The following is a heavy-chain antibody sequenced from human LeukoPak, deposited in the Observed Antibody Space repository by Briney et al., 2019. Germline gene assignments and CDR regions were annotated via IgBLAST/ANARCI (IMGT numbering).Heavy chain of an antibody. Sequence: GASVKVSCKASGYTFTGYYIHWVRQAPGQGLQWMGWINPNSGGTNYAQKFQGRVTMTRDTSISTAYMELSRLRSDDTAVYYCARVVIGYSSSDAFDIWGQGTMVTVSS. D-gene: IGHD3-22*01. CDR1: GYTFTGYY. V-gene: IGHV1-2*02. J-gene: IGHJ3*02. CDR2: INPNSGGT. CDR3: ARVVIGYSSSDAFDI.